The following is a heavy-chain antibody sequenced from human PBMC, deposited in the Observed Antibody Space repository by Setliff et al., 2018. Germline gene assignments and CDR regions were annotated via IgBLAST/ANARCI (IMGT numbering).Heavy chain of an antibody. Sequence: ASVKVSCKASGYSFIDYYIHWVRQAPGQGPEWMGRVNPKNGGILYSQKFEGRVSMTGDRTISTVYMDLRSLTFDDTAVYYCARPRSNYNRGAFSIWGQGTMVTVS. D-gene: IGHD3-10*01. V-gene: IGHV1-2*06. CDR1: GYSFIDYY. CDR2: VNPKNGGI. J-gene: IGHJ3*02. CDR3: ARPRSNYNRGAFSI.